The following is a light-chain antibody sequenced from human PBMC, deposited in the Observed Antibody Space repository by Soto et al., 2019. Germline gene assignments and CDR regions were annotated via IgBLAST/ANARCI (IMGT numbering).Light chain of an antibody. Sequence: QSALTQPPSASGSPGQSVTISCTGTSSDVGGYNYVSWYQQHPGKAPKVMIYDVSERPSGVPDRFSGSKSGNTASLTVSGLQAEDEGDYYCNSYAGNNNWVFGGGTKVTVL. CDR1: SSDVGGYNY. J-gene: IGLJ3*02. V-gene: IGLV2-8*01. CDR3: NSYAGNNNWV. CDR2: DVS.